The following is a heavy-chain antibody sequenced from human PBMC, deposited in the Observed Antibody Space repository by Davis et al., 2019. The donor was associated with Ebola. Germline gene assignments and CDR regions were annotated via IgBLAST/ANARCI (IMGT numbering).Heavy chain of an antibody. CDR3: AKDRYPSAPLDH. CDR2: IHYDGSNK. J-gene: IGHJ4*02. V-gene: IGHV3-30*02. CDR1: GFTFSSYG. D-gene: IGHD2-2*02. Sequence: GESLKISCAASGFTFSSYGMHWVRQAPGKGLEWVAFIHYDGSNKYYADSVKGRFTISRDNSKNTLYLQMNSLRAEDTAVHYCAKDRYPSAPLDHWGQGTLVTVSS.